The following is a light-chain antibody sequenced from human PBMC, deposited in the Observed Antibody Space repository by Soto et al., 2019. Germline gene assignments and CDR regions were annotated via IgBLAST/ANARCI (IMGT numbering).Light chain of an antibody. V-gene: IGKV3-20*01. CDR3: QQYGSSPLT. J-gene: IGKJ4*01. CDR2: GAS. CDR1: QRISNYY. Sequence: EIVLTQSPDTLSLSSGERATLSCRASQRISNYYLAWYHQKPCQAPRLLIYGASSRATGVPDRFSGSGSGTDFTLTISRLETEDFAVYYCQQYGSSPLTFGGGTKVEIK.